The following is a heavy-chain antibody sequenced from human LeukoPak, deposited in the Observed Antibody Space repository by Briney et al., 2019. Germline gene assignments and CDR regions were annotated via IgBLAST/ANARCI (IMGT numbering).Heavy chain of an antibody. Sequence: PGGSLRLSCAASGFTFSSYGMHWVRQAPGKGLEWVAVISYEGSNKYYADSVKGRFTISRDNSKNTLYLQMNSLRAEDTAVYYCAKDQSPYCGGDCYPTFDYWGQGTLVTVSS. J-gene: IGHJ4*02. CDR1: GFTFSSYG. CDR2: ISYEGSNK. V-gene: IGHV3-30*18. CDR3: AKDQSPYCGGDCYPTFDY. D-gene: IGHD2-21*02.